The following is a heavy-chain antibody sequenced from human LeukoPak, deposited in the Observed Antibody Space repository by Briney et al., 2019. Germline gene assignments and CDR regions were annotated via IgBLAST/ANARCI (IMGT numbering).Heavy chain of an antibody. D-gene: IGHD4-17*01. CDR2: IYYSGIS. J-gene: IGHJ4*02. Sequence: TSETLSLTCTVSGDSISSRSHYWGWIRQPPGKGLEWIGSIYYSGISYYNPSLKSRVTISVDMSKNQFSLKLNSVTAADTAVYYCARGGDYGDLRYFDYWGQGTLVTVSS. CDR3: ARGGDYGDLRYFDY. V-gene: IGHV4-39*07. CDR1: GDSISSRSHY.